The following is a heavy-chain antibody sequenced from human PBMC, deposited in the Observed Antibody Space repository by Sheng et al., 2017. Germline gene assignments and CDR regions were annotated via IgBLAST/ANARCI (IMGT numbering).Heavy chain of an antibody. J-gene: IGHJ4*02. CDR1: GFTFSSYS. V-gene: IGHV3-21*01. CDR2: ISSSSSYI. Sequence: EVQLVESGGGLVKPGGSLRLSCAASGFTFSSYSMNWVRQAPGKGLEWVSSISSSSSYIYYADSVKGRFTISRDNAKNSLYLQMNSLRAEDTAVYYCARGMDDYGGNVDYWGQGTLVTVSS. D-gene: IGHD4-17*01. CDR3: ARGMDDYGGNVDY.